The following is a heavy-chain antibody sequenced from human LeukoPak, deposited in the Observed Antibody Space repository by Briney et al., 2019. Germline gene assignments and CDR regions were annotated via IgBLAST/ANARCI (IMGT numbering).Heavy chain of an antibody. J-gene: IGHJ4*02. CDR2: IYTSGTT. CDR3: ARSTGDYGSGSLAY. CDR1: GGPISSGTYY. V-gene: IGHV4-61*02. D-gene: IGHD3-10*01. Sequence: SQTLSLTCTVSGGPISSGTYYWNWIRQPAGKGLEWIGRIYTSGTTNSDPSLKSRVTISLDTSMNQFSLRLSSVTAADTAVYYCARSTGDYGSGSLAYWGQGTLVTVSS.